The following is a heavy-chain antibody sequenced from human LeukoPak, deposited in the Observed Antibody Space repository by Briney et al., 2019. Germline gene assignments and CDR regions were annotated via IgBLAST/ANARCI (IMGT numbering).Heavy chain of an antibody. V-gene: IGHV3-23*01. CDR1: GFTFSSYA. CDR2: LNGGGGNT. Sequence: PGRSLRLSCAASGFTFSSYAMSWVRQSPGKGLEWVSALNGGGGNTYYADSVKGRFTISRDNSKNTLYLQMNSLRAEDTAVYYCAKVERGSSSSWYPYYFDYWGQGTLVTVSS. D-gene: IGHD6-13*01. J-gene: IGHJ4*02. CDR3: AKVERGSSSSWYPYYFDY.